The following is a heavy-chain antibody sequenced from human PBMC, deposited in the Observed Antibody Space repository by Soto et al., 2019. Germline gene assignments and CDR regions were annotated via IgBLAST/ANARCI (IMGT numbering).Heavy chain of an antibody. V-gene: IGHV4-34*01. D-gene: IGHD5-12*01. CDR3: AIEIPRDGYNFGSGGMDV. CDR1: GGSFSGYY. J-gene: IGHJ6*02. CDR2: INHSGST. Sequence: PSETLSLTCAVYGGSFSGYYWSWIRQPPGKGLEWIGEINHSGSTNYNPSLKSRVTISVDTSKNQFSLKLSSVTAADTAVYYCAIEIPRDGYNFGSGGMDVWGQGTTVTVSS.